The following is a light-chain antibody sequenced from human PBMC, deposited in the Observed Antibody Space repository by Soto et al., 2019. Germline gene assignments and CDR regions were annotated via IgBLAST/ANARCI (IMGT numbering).Light chain of an antibody. Sequence: IPMSQSPSSLSASIGDRVTITCRASQNIYNYLNWYQVIPGKSPKLLIFTASSLRCGVPSRFRGTGSWTDFTLTSPSLQPEDFATYYSQQSFSPLHITFGQGTRL. CDR2: TAS. CDR3: QQSFSPLHIT. V-gene: IGKV1-39*01. J-gene: IGKJ5*01. CDR1: QNIYNY.